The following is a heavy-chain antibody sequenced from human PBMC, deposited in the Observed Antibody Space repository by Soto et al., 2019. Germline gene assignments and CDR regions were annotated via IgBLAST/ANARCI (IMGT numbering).Heavy chain of an antibody. CDR1: GDSISNVNYC. Sequence: QVQLQESGPGLVKPSQTLSLTCTVSGDSISNVNYCWSWIRQPPDKRLEWIGHIYDGGSTYNNPPLTSSVTLSVDTSNNQFSLQLRSVSAADTAVYTCASGPSGDKVDYCGQGHLVTVAS. CDR3: ASGPSGDKVDY. J-gene: IGHJ4*02. V-gene: IGHV4-30-4*01. CDR2: IYDGGST. D-gene: IGHD3-10*01.